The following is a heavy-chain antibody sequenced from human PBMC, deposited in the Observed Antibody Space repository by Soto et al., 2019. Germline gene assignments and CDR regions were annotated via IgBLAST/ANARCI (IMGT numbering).Heavy chain of an antibody. CDR2: ISSDGREI. CDR1: GFTFRTYG. D-gene: IGHD1-26*01. CDR3: ARQESGTDY. Sequence: QVQLVESGGGVVQPGRSLRLSCAAAGFTFRTYGMNWVRQAPGRGLEWVAIISSDGREIYYADSVKGRFTISRDNSENTLYLQMNSLIVEDTAVYYCARQESGTDYWGRGTLVTVSS. J-gene: IGHJ4*02. V-gene: IGHV3-30*03.